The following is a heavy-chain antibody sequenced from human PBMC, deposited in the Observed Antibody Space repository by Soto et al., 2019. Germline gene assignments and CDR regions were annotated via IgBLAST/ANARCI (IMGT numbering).Heavy chain of an antibody. CDR1: GFTFSSYA. Sequence: LRLSCAASGFTFSSYAMSWVRQAPGKGLEWVSAISGSGGSTYYADSVKGRFTISRDNSKNTLYLQMNSLRAEDTAVYYCAKDLFPSITMIVVALYAFDIWGQGTMVTVSS. CDR2: ISGSGGST. CDR3: AKDLFPSITMIVVALYAFDI. V-gene: IGHV3-23*01. D-gene: IGHD3-22*01. J-gene: IGHJ3*02.